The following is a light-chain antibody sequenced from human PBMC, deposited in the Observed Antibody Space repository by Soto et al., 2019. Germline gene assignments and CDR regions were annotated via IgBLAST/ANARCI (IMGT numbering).Light chain of an antibody. CDR3: QSYDSSLSGAL. CDR2: GNN. V-gene: IGLV1-40*01. CDR1: SSNIGAGYV. J-gene: IGLJ2*01. Sequence: QPVLTQPPSVSGAPGQRVTISCTGSSSNIGAGYVVHWYQQLPGRAPKLLVYGNNNRPSGVPDRFSGSKSGTSASLAITGLQAEDEADYYCQSYDSSLSGALFGGGTKLTVL.